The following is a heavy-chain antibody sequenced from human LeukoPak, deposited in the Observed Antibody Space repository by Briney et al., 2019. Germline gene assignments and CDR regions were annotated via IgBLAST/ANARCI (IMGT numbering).Heavy chain of an antibody. CDR3: AIQTDYYYDSSGYNNWFDP. J-gene: IGHJ5*02. Sequence: GESLKISCKGSGYSFTRYWIGWVRQMPGKGLEWMGIIYPGDSDTRYSPSFQGQVTISADKSISTAYLQWSSLKASDTAMYYCAIQTDYYYDSSGYNNWFDPWGQGTLVTVSS. D-gene: IGHD3-22*01. CDR1: GYSFTRYW. V-gene: IGHV5-51*01. CDR2: IYPGDSDT.